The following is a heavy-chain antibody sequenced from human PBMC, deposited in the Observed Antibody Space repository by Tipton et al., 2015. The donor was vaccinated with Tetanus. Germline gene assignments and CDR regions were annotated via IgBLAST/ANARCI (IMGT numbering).Heavy chain of an antibody. V-gene: IGHV4-4*07. J-gene: IGHJ3*02. CDR2: IYASGST. Sequence: TLSLTCTVSGGSTHGFYWAWIRQSAKKGLEWIGRIYASGSTIFNPSLKSRVAMSMDTSKNQFSLHLNSVTPEDTAVYYCARDRGTPGWAGAFDIWGQGTMVTVSS. CDR3: ARDRGTPGWAGAFDI. D-gene: IGHD6-19*01. CDR1: GGSTHGFY.